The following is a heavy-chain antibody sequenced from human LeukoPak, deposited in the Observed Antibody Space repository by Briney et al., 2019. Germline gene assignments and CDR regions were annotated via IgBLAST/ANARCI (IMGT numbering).Heavy chain of an antibody. CDR1: GGSISSGGYY. J-gene: IGHJ3*02. V-gene: IGHV4-30-2*01. D-gene: IGHD3-3*01. Sequence: PSETLSLTCTVSGGSISSGGYYWSWIRQPPGKGLEWIGYIYHSGSTYYNPSLKSRVTISVDRSKNQFSLKLSSVTAADTAVYYCARDRDFWSGTDAFDIWGQGTMVTVSS. CDR3: ARDRDFWSGTDAFDI. CDR2: IYHSGST.